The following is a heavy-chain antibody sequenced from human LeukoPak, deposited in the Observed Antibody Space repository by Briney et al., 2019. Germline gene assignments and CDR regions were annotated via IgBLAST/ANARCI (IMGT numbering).Heavy chain of an antibody. J-gene: IGHJ4*02. V-gene: IGHV3-74*01. D-gene: IGHD5-24*01. CDR3: TRFTVEMTTIADY. Sequence: PGWSLRRSCAASGFTFSIYWMHWVRQAPGKGLVWVSRINSDGSSTSYADSVRGRFTISRDNAKNTLYLQMNSLRAEDTAVYYCTRFTVEMTTIADYWGQGTLVTVSS. CDR2: INSDGSST. CDR1: GFTFSIYW.